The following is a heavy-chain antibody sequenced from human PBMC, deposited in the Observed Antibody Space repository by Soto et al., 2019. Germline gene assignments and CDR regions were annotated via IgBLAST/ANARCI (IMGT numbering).Heavy chain of an antibody. J-gene: IGHJ4*02. CDR3: TRGLTISDY. Sequence: GGSLRLSCAASGFTFRNNWMSWVRQAPGKGLEWVANIKQDGSEIHYVDSVKGRFTISRGNAKNSLYLQMNSLRAEDTALYFCTRGLTISDYWGQGTLVTVSS. V-gene: IGHV3-7*01. CDR1: GFTFRNNW. CDR2: IKQDGSEI. D-gene: IGHD1-1*01.